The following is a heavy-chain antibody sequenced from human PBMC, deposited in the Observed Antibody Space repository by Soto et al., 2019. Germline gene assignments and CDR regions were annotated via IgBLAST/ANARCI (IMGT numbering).Heavy chain of an antibody. CDR3: ARDSDCHSTSCFFPPHV. V-gene: IGHV3-21*06. D-gene: IGHD2-2*01. CDR2: ISGGGSYI. Sequence: LRLSCSASGFTFSDENMSWVRQVPGKGLEWVSGISGGGSYIFYADSVQGRFSISRDNPKNSLFLEMNSLRVEDTAVYYCARDSDCHSTSCFFPPHVWGQGTTVTVSS. J-gene: IGHJ6*02. CDR1: GFTFSDEN.